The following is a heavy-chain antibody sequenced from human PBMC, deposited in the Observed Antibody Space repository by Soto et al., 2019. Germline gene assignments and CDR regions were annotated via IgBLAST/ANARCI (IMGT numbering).Heavy chain of an antibody. Sequence: GGSLRLSCAASGFTFSSYEMNWVRQAPGKGLEWVSYISSSGSTIYYADSVKGRFTISRDNAKNSLYLQMNSLRAEDTAVYYCAGSADTIFGNNWFDPWGQGTLATVSS. J-gene: IGHJ5*02. V-gene: IGHV3-48*03. CDR1: GFTFSSYE. CDR3: AGSADTIFGNNWFDP. CDR2: ISSSGSTI. D-gene: IGHD3-3*01.